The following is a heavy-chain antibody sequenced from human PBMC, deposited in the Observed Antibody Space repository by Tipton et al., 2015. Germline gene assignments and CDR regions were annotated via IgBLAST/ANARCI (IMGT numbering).Heavy chain of an antibody. V-gene: IGHV3-74*01. Sequence: SLRLSCAASGFTFSSYWMHWVRQAPGKGLVWVSRINSDGSSTSYADSVKGRFTISRDNSKDTLYLQMNSLRAEDTAVYYCAKDGVRGSSSGWYSDYWGQGALVTVSS. CDR3: AKDGVRGSSSGWYSDY. CDR2: INSDGSST. J-gene: IGHJ4*02. D-gene: IGHD6-19*01. CDR1: GFTFSSYW.